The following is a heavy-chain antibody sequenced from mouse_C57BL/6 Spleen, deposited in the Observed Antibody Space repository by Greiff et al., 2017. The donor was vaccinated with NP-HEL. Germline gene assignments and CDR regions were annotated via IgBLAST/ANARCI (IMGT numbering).Heavy chain of an antibody. CDR1: GYTFTSYG. J-gene: IGHJ1*03. Sequence: QVQLQQSGAELARPGASVKLSCKASGYTFTSYGISWVKQRTGQGLEWIGEIYPRSGNTYYNEKFKGKATLTADKSSSTAYMELRSLTSEDSAVYFCAREFITTVVGYFDVWGTGTTVTVSS. CDR2: IYPRSGNT. V-gene: IGHV1-81*01. D-gene: IGHD1-1*01. CDR3: AREFITTVVGYFDV.